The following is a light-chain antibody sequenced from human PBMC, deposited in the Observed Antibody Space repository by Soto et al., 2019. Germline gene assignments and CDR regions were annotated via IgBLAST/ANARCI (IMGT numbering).Light chain of an antibody. J-gene: IGKJ1*01. V-gene: IGKV1-39*01. Sequence: IQLTQSPSSLSASVGDRVTITCRASQGISSYLAWYQQKPGKAPKLLIYAASTLQSGVPARFSGSGSGTDFTLTISSLQPEDFATYYCHQSYDIPTFGQGTKVDIK. CDR3: HQSYDIPT. CDR2: AAS. CDR1: QGISSY.